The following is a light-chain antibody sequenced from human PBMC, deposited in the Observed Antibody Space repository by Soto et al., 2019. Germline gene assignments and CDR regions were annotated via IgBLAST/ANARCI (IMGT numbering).Light chain of an antibody. CDR1: KLGDKY. Sequence: SYELTQPPSVSVSPGPTANITCSGDKLGDKYACWYQQRPGQSPVLVIYQHSKRPSGIPERFSGSNSGNTATLTISGTQGMDEADYYCQAWDSRTAMVVVAGGTELTVL. CDR2: QHS. CDR3: QAWDSRTAMVV. J-gene: IGLJ2*01. V-gene: IGLV3-1*01.